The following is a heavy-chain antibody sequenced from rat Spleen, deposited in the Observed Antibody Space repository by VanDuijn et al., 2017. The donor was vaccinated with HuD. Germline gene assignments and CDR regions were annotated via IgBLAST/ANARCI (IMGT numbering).Heavy chain of an antibody. CDR1: GFTFSNYD. CDR2: ISTGGGKT. CDR3: ARGYVMDA. Sequence: EVQLVESDGGLVQPGRSLKLSCAASGFTFSNYDMAWVRQAPTKGLEWIASISTGGGKTYYRDSVKGRFTISRDNAKKTQYLEMDSLRSEDTATYYCARGYVMDAWGQGASVTVSS. V-gene: IGHV5S13*01. J-gene: IGHJ4*01.